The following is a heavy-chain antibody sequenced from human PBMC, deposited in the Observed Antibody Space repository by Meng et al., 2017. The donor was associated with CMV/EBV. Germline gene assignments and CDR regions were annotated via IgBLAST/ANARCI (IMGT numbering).Heavy chain of an antibody. CDR2: IYYSGST. CDR1: GGSISSGDYY. J-gene: IGHJ2*01. CDR3: ARGYCSSTSCSYWYFDL. Sequence: LRLSCTVSGGSISSGDYYWSWIRQPPGEGLEWIGYIYYSGSTYYNPSLKSRVTISVDTSKNQFSLKLSSVTAADTAVYYCARGYCSSTSCSYWYFDLWGRGTLVTVSS. D-gene: IGHD2-2*01. V-gene: IGHV4-30-4*08.